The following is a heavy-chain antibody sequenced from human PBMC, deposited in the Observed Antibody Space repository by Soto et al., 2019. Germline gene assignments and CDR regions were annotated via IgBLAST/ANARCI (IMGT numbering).Heavy chain of an antibody. CDR2: ISAYNGNT. J-gene: IGHJ5*02. V-gene: IGHV1-18*01. CDR1: GYTFTSYG. Sequence: QVQLVQSGAEVKKPGASVKVSCKASGYTFTSYGISWVRQAPGQGLEWMGWISAYNGNTNYAQKLQGRVTMTTDTSTSTAYMELRSLRSADTAVYYCLYSSSSVPNPYNWFDPWGQGTLVTVSS. CDR3: LYSSSSVPNPYNWFDP. D-gene: IGHD6-6*01.